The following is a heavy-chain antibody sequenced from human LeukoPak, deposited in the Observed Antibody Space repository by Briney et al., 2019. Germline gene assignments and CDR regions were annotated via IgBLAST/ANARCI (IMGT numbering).Heavy chain of an antibody. CDR2: ISGSGDRT. J-gene: IGHJ4*02. CDR1: GLTFSSYA. CDR3: ARSGHSNGWYSFDY. V-gene: IGHV3-23*01. Sequence: PGGSLRLSCAASGLTFSSYAMSWVRQAPGKGLEWVSSISGSGDRTHYGDSVKGRFTISRDNSKNTLYLQMNSLRAEDTAVYYCARSGHSNGWYSFDYWGLGALVTVSS. D-gene: IGHD6-19*01.